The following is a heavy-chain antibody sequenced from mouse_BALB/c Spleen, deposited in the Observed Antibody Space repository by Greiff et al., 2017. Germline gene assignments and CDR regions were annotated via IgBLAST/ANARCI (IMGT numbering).Heavy chain of an antibody. V-gene: IGHV2-9*02. CDR3: ARFPYYYGSSYYAMDY. Sequence: VKLVESGPGLVAPSQSLSITCTVSGFSLTSYGVHWVRQPPGKGLEWLGVIWAGGSTNYNSALMSRLSISKDNSKSQVFFKMNSLQANDTAIYYCARFPYYYGSSYYAMDYWGRGTSVTVSS. D-gene: IGHD1-1*01. CDR2: IWAGGST. CDR1: GFSLTSYG. J-gene: IGHJ4*01.